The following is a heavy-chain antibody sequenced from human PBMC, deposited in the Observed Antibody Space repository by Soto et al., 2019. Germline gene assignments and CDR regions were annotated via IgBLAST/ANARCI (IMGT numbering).Heavy chain of an antibody. J-gene: IGHJ4*02. Sequence: EVQLLESGGGLVQPGGSLRLSCAASGFTFSSYAMSWVRQAPGKGLEWVSAISGSGGSTYYADSVKGRFTISRDNSKNTFGLQMYSVRGADTFVYYWAYRSTSVAYWGLGTLVSVSS. CDR1: GFTFSSYA. V-gene: IGHV3-23*01. CDR2: ISGSGGST. CDR3: AYRSTSVAY. D-gene: IGHD6-13*01.